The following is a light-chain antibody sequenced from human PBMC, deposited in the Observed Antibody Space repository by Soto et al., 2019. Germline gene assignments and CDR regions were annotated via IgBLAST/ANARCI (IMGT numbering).Light chain of an antibody. V-gene: IGKV1-17*03. CDR1: QGIDNY. CDR2: AAS. J-gene: IGKJ5*01. Sequence: DIHITHSPSAMSASVGDRVTITCRASQGIDNYLAWFQQKPGKVPQRLIYAASTLQSGVPSRFSGRRSGTEFTLTISSLQPEDFAVYYCQQRSNFGQGTRLEIK. CDR3: QQRSN.